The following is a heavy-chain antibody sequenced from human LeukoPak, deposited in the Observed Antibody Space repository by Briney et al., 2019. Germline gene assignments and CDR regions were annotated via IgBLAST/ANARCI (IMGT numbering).Heavy chain of an antibody. J-gene: IGHJ4*02. Sequence: SETLSLTCTVSGGSISSNRYYWGWIRQPPGKGLDWIGSIYYSGSTYYNPSLMSRVTISVDTSKNQFSLKLSSGTAADTAVYYCARVAHSSSSRIYYFDYWGQGTLVTVPS. CDR2: IYYSGST. CDR3: ARVAHSSSSRIYYFDY. V-gene: IGHV4-39*07. D-gene: IGHD6-6*01. CDR1: GGSISSNRYY.